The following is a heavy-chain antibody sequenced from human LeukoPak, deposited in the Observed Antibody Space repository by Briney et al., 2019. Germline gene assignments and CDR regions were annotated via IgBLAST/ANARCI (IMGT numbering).Heavy chain of an antibody. Sequence: PGGSLRLSCTASGFTFGDYAMSWVRQAPGKGLEWVGFIRSKAYGGTTEYAASVKGRFTISRDDSKSIAYLQMNSLKTEDTAVYYCTRDGYDSSGSLFDYWGQGTLVTASS. CDR1: GFTFGDYA. V-gene: IGHV3-49*04. J-gene: IGHJ4*02. CDR2: IRSKAYGGTT. CDR3: TRDGYDSSGSLFDY. D-gene: IGHD3-22*01.